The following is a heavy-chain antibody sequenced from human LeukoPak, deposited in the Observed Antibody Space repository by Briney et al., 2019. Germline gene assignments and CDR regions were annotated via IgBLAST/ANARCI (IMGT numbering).Heavy chain of an antibody. V-gene: IGHV3-30*18. CDR3: AKDSPVVEMATIESY. Sequence: GGSLRLSCAASGFTFSSYAMSWVRQAPGKGLEWVAVISYDGSNKYYADSVKGRFTISRDNSKNTLYLQMNSLRAEDTAVYYCAKDSPVVEMATIESYWGQGTLVTVSS. CDR2: ISYDGSNK. D-gene: IGHD5-24*01. CDR1: GFTFSSYA. J-gene: IGHJ4*02.